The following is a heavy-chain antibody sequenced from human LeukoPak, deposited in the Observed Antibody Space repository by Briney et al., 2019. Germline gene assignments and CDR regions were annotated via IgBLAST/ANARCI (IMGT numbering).Heavy chain of an antibody. CDR3: ANDYSPDY. J-gene: IGHJ4*02. CDR1: GFPFHTFG. CDR2: ISVGSDAT. Sequence: PGGSLRLAWAAAGFPFHTFGMSWGRQAPGKGVERGSSISVGSDATDYADPVKGRFTIYRDNSKNTLYLQMNSLSAEDTALYYSANDYSPDYWGQGTLVTVSS. V-gene: IGHV3-23*01. D-gene: IGHD2-15*01.